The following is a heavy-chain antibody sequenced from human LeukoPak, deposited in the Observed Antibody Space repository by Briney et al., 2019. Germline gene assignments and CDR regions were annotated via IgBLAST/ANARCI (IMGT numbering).Heavy chain of an antibody. Sequence: VASVKVSCKASGYTFTGYYMNWVRQAPGQGLEWMGWINSDSGFTKYAQKFQGRVTMTRGTSITTVYMDLTRLTSDDTAVYYCARNFDMKGFDPWGQGTLVTVSS. CDR1: GYTFTGYY. V-gene: IGHV1-2*02. J-gene: IGHJ5*02. D-gene: IGHD3-9*01. CDR2: INSDSGFT. CDR3: ARNFDMKGFDP.